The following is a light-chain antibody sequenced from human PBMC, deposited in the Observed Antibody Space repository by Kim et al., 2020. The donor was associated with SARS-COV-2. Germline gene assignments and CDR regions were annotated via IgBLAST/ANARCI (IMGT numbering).Light chain of an antibody. CDR1: SSNIGSNY. Sequence: ELTQPPSASGTPGQRVTISCSGSSSNIGSNYVYWHQQFPGTAPKVLIYRNNLRPSGVPDRVSGSKSGTSASLASSDLRSEDEADYYCAAWDDSLSGWVFGGGTQLTVL. J-gene: IGLJ3*02. CDR2: RNN. V-gene: IGLV1-47*01. CDR3: AAWDDSLSGWV.